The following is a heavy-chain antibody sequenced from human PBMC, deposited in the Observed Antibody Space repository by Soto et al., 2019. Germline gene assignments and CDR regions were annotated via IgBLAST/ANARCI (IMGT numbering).Heavy chain of an antibody. CDR2: ISSRSSTI. J-gene: IGHJ3*02. Sequence: GGSLRLSCAASGFTFSSYSMNWVRQAPGKGLEWVSYISSRSSTIYYADSVKGRFTISRDNAKNSLYLQMNSLRAEDTAVYYCARGGYCSSTSCYAGSGFAIWGQGTMVTVSS. V-gene: IGHV3-48*01. CDR3: ARGGYCSSTSCYAGSGFAI. D-gene: IGHD2-2*01. CDR1: GFTFSSYS.